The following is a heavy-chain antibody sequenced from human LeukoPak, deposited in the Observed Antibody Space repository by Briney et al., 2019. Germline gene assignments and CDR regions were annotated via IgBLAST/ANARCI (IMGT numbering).Heavy chain of an antibody. D-gene: IGHD4-11*01. J-gene: IGHJ5*02. V-gene: IGHV3-21*01. CDR1: GFTFSSYS. CDR3: ARDHYSNYNWFDP. CDR2: ISSSSSYI. Sequence: GGSLRLSCAASGFTFSSYSMNWVRQAPGKGLEWVSSISSSSSYIYYADSVKGRFTISRDSAKNSLYLQMNSLRAEDTAVYYCARDHYSNYNWFDPWGQGTLVTVSS.